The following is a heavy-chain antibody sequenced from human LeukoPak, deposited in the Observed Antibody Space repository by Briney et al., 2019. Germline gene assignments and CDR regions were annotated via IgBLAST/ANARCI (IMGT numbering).Heavy chain of an antibody. V-gene: IGHV3-21*04. CDR2: IRSSSSYI. CDR1: GFTFNTYS. J-gene: IGHJ5*01. CDR3: ARTGKFDS. Sequence: PGGSLRLSCAASGFTFNTYSMNWVRQAPGKGLEWVSSIRSSSSYIYYADSVKGRFTISRDNAKNSLYLQMNSLRAEDTAIYYCARTGKFDSWGQGTLVTVSA.